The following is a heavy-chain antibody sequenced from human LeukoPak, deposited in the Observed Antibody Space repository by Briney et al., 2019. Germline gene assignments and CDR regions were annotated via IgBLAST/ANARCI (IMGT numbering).Heavy chain of an antibody. CDR2: ITSDGSGT. Sequence: GGSLRLSCGASGFTLSNYWMHWVRQVPRKGLVWVSHITSDGSGTSYADSVKGRFTISRDIPKNTLYLQMNSLRAEDTAVYYCARDGILGSHDYWGQGTLVTVSS. D-gene: IGHD2-15*01. V-gene: IGHV3-74*01. J-gene: IGHJ4*02. CDR3: ARDGILGSHDY. CDR1: GFTLSNYW.